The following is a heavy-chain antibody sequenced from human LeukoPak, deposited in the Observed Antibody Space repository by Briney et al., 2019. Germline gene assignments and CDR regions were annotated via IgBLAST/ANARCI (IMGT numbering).Heavy chain of an antibody. J-gene: IGHJ6*03. V-gene: IGHV1-69*06. D-gene: IGHD1-1*01. CDR1: GGTINDYA. Sequence: GASVKVSCKPSGGTINDYAVYWVRQAPGQGLEWMARIIPLFGTVNYAQKFQDRLTVSADKSTNTAHMELISVRIEHTAIYYCATPPPGYSFSHHNYYLDAWGRGTTVTVSS. CDR2: IIPLFGTV. CDR3: ATPPPGYSFSHHNYYLDA.